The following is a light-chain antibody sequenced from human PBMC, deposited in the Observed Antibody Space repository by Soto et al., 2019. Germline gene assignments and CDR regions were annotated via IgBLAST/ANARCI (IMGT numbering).Light chain of an antibody. Sequence: DIQMTQSPSALSASVGDRVTITCRASQSINSRLAWYQQKSGKATKLLIYKASSLESGVPSRFSGSGSGTEFTLIISSLQPDDFATYYCQQYNSYPLTFGGGTKVEIK. CDR3: QQYNSYPLT. CDR2: KAS. CDR1: QSINSR. V-gene: IGKV1-5*03. J-gene: IGKJ4*01.